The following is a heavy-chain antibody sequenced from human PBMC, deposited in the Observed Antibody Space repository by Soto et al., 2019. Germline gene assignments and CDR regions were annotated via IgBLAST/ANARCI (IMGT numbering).Heavy chain of an antibody. J-gene: IGHJ4*02. CDR3: AREVGLITGTKKLGY. CDR1: GFTFSSYA. Sequence: EVQLLESGGGLVQPGGSLRLSCAASGFTFSSYAISWVRQAPGKGLEWVSAISGSGGSTYYADSVKGRFTISRDNSKNTLYLQMNSLRAEDTAVYYCAREVGLITGTKKLGYWGQGTLVTVSS. V-gene: IGHV3-23*01. CDR2: ISGSGGST. D-gene: IGHD1-20*01.